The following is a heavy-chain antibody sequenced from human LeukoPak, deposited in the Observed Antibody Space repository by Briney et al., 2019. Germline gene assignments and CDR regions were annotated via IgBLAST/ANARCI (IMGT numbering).Heavy chain of an antibody. D-gene: IGHD3-9*01. CDR3: ARSIGLTGGGVDV. J-gene: IGHJ6*02. CDR1: GFTFSDYN. Sequence: GGSLRLSCAASGFTFSDYNMNWVRQAPGEGLEWVSYITNGGSTIHHADSVKGRFTISRDNAKKTLYLQMNSLRAGDTAVYYCARSIGLTGGGVDVWGQGTTVTVSS. CDR2: ITNGGSTI. V-gene: IGHV3-11*01.